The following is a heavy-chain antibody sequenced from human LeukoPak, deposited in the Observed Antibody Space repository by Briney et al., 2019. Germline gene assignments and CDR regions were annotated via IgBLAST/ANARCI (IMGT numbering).Heavy chain of an antibody. V-gene: IGHV3-33*06. CDR2: ICYDGSKK. CDR1: GLTFSSYG. CDR3: AKSGYGDYYLDY. J-gene: IGHJ4*02. Sequence: PGGSLRLSCAASGLTFSSYGMHWVRQAPGKGLEGVAVICYDGSKKYYADSVKGRFNISRDNSKNTLYLQMNSLRAEDTAVYYCAKSGYGDYYLDYWGQGTLVTVSS. D-gene: IGHD4-17*01.